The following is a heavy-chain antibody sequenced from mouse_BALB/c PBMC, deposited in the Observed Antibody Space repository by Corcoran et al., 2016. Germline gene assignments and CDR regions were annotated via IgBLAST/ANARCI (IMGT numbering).Heavy chain of an antibody. CDR2: ISCYNGAT. D-gene: IGHD1-1*01. CDR3: ARHGSPYWYFDV. J-gene: IGHJ1*01. CDR1: GYSFTGYY. V-gene: IGHV1S34*01. Sequence: LVKTGASVKISCKASGYSFTGYYMHWVKQSHGKSLEWIGYISCYNGATSYNQKFKGKATFTVDTSSNTAYMQFNSLTSEDSAVYYCARHGSPYWYFDVWGAGTTVTVSS.